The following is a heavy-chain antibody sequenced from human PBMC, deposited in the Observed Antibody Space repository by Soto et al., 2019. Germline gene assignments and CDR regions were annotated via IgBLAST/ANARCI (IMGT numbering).Heavy chain of an antibody. CDR3: AKITTYYYDSGGYYLPERSGWNFDY. J-gene: IGHJ4*02. V-gene: IGHV3-66*01. CDR1: GFTVSTNY. D-gene: IGHD3-22*01. CDR2: IYTGGKT. Sequence: PGGSLRLSCAASGFTVSTNYMSWVRQAPGKGLEWVSVIYTGGKTYYADSVKGRFTISRDNSKNTVYLQMNSLGAEDTAVYYCAKITTYYYDSGGYYLPERSGWNFDYWDQGSLVTVAS.